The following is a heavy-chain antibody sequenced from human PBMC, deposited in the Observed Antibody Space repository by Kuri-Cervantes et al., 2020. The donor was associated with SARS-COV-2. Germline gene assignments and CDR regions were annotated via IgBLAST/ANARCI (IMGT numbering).Heavy chain of an antibody. D-gene: IGHD3-3*01. CDR2: FDPEDGET. Sequence: ASVKVSCKVSGYTLTELSMHWVRQAPGKGLEWMGGFDPEDGETIYAQKFQGRVTMTRNTSISTAYMELSSLRSEDTAVYYCARGPSYDFWSGYYPTYYYYYYMDVWGKGTTVTVSS. CDR3: ARGPSYDFWSGYYPTYYYYYYMDV. V-gene: IGHV1-24*01. CDR1: GYTLTELS. J-gene: IGHJ6*03.